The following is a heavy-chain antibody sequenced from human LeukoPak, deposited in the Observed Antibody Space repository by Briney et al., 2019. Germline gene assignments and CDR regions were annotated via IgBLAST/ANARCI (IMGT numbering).Heavy chain of an antibody. J-gene: IGHJ4*02. V-gene: IGHV3-21*01. CDR2: ISSSSSYI. CDR1: GFTFSSYS. D-gene: IGHD2-15*01. Sequence: GGSLRLSCAASGFTFSSYSMNWVRQAPGKGLEWVSSISSSSSYIYYADSVKGRFTISRDNAKNSLYLQMNSLRAEDTAVYYCARDRAPYCSGSSCYYDYWGQGTLVTVSS. CDR3: ARDRAPYCSGSSCYYDY.